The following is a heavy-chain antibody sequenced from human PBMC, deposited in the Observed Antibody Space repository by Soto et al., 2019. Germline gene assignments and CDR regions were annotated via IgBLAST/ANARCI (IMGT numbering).Heavy chain of an antibody. Sequence: SLRLSCAASGFTFSSYGMHWVRQAPGKGLEWVAVIWYDGSNKYYADSVKGRFTISRDNSKNTLYLQMNSLRAEDTAVYYCAREQGCQYSSGCHYYYGMDVWGQGTTVTVSS. CDR3: AREQGCQYSSGCHYYYGMDV. D-gene: IGHD6-25*01. CDR1: GFTFSSYG. CDR2: IWYDGSNK. V-gene: IGHV3-33*01. J-gene: IGHJ6*02.